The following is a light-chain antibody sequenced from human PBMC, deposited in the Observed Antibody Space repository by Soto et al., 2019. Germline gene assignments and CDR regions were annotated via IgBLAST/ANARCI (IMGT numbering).Light chain of an antibody. Sequence: QSALTQPASVSGSPGQSITISCTGTSSDVGGYNYVSWYQQHPGKAPKLMIYEVSKRPSGVSNRVSGSKSGNTAYLTISGLQAEDEADYYCSSYTSSSTHWVFGGGTQVTVL. CDR2: EVS. J-gene: IGLJ3*02. CDR1: SSDVGGYNY. CDR3: SSYTSSSTHWV. V-gene: IGLV2-14*01.